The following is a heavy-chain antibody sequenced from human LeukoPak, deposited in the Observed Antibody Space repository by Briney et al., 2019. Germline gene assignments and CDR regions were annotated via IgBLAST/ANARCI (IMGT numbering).Heavy chain of an antibody. Sequence: GGSLRLSCAASGFTFSSYSMNWVHQAPGKGLEWVSSISSSSSYIYYADSVKGRFTISRDNAKNSLYLQMNSLRAEDTAVYYCASAAVAGRNYWGQGTLVTVSS. J-gene: IGHJ4*02. CDR2: ISSSSSYI. D-gene: IGHD6-19*01. CDR3: ASAAVAGRNY. CDR1: GFTFSSYS. V-gene: IGHV3-21*01.